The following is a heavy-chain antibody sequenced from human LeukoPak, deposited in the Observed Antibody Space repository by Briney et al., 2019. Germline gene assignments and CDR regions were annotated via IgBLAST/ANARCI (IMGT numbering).Heavy chain of an antibody. V-gene: IGHV3-48*03. D-gene: IGHD1-20*01. CDR3: ARGITGTAFDS. Sequence: SGGSLRLSCAASGFRFSSYEMNWVRQAPGKGLEWVSYISSSGTTIYYADSVKGRFAISRDNAKNSLYLQMNSLRAEDTAVYYCARGITGTAFDSWGQGTLVTVSS. J-gene: IGHJ4*02. CDR1: GFRFSSYE. CDR2: ISSSGTTI.